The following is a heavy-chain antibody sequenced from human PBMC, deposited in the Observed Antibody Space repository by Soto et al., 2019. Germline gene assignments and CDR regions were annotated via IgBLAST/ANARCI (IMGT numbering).Heavy chain of an antibody. CDR1: GGSIRSNNW. CDR3: ARHVPYCSDTSHCAYGMDV. V-gene: IGHV4-4*02. CDR2: IYYSGST. J-gene: IGHJ6*02. D-gene: IGHD2-2*01. Sequence: SETLSLTCAVSGGSIRSNNWWSWVRQPPGKGLEWIGYIYYSGSTNYNPSLKSRVTISVDTSKNQFSLKLSSVTAADTAVYYCARHVPYCSDTSHCAYGMDVWGQGTTVTVSS.